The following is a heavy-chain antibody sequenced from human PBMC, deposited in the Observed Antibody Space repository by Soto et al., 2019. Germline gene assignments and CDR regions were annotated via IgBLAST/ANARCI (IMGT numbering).Heavy chain of an antibody. CDR2: ITDSGSTI. CDR3: ARGGSSWYQVYYFDY. D-gene: IGHD6-13*01. Sequence: GGSLRLSCAASGFPFSVYYMSWIRQAPGKGLEWLSYITDSGSTIYYADSVKGRFTISRDNAKNSLYLQMNSLRAEDTAVYYCARGGSSWYQVYYFDYWGQGTLVTVSS. V-gene: IGHV3-11*04. J-gene: IGHJ4*02. CDR1: GFPFSVYY.